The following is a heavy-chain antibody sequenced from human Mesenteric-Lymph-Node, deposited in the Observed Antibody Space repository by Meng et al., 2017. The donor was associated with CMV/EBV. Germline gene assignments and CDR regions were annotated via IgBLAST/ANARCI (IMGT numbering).Heavy chain of an antibody. Sequence: GSLRLSCTVSGGSISNYYWSWIRQPPGKGLEWIGYIQNSGTTNYKPSLKSRVSMSVDTSRNHFSLNLYSVTAADTAVYYCAFSLSTDGNWKYYFDYWGPGALVTVSS. CDR2: IQNSGTT. V-gene: IGHV4-59*01. CDR1: GGSISNYY. CDR3: AFSLSTDGNWKYYFDY. D-gene: IGHD1-1*01. J-gene: IGHJ4*02.